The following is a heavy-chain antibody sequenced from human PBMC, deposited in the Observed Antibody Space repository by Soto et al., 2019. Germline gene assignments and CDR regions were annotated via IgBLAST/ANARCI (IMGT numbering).Heavy chain of an antibody. D-gene: IGHD1-26*01. CDR2: ISYDGSNK. V-gene: IGHV3-30*18. Sequence: GWSLRLSCAASGFTFSSYGMHWVRQAPGKGLEWVAVISYDGSNKYYADSVKGRFTISRDNSKNTLYLQMNSLRAEDTAVYYCAKDLAGATTYWGQGTLVTVSS. CDR1: GFTFSSYG. CDR3: AKDLAGATTY. J-gene: IGHJ4*02.